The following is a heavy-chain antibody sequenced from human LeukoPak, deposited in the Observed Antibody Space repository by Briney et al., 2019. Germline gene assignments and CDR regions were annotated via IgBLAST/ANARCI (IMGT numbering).Heavy chain of an antibody. CDR1: GFTFSSYE. CDR3: AREDGSYLQRPFDY. Sequence: GGSLRLSCAASGFTFSSYEMNWVRQAPGKGLEWISYISSSGATQYYGDSVEGRFTISRDNAKNSVYLQMNSLRAEDTAVYYCAREDGSYLQRPFDYWGQGTLVAVSS. CDR2: ISSSGATQ. V-gene: IGHV3-48*03. J-gene: IGHJ4*02. D-gene: IGHD1-1*01.